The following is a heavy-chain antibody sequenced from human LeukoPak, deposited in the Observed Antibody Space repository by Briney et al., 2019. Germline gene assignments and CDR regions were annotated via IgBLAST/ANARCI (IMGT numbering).Heavy chain of an antibody. CDR3: ASLSSYNYYDSSGYIDY. CDR1: GFTFSSYA. D-gene: IGHD3-22*01. CDR2: ISYDGSNK. Sequence: GGSLRLSCAASGFTFSSYAMHWVRQAPGKGLEWVAVISYDGSNKYYADSVKGRFTISRDNSKNTLYLQMNSLRAEDTAVYYCASLSSYNYYDSSGYIDYWGQGTLVTVSS. J-gene: IGHJ4*02. V-gene: IGHV3-30-3*01.